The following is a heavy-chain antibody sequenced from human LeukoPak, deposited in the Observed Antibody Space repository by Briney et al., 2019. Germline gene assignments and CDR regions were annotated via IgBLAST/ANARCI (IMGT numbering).Heavy chain of an antibody. J-gene: IGHJ4*02. V-gene: IGHV3-43*02. CDR1: RINFADYA. Sequence: GGSLRLSCVVSRINFADYAMHWVRQPPGKGLEWVSLISADGGSTFSADSVKGRFSISRDNSKNSLYLQMNSLRSEDTAMYYCAKESGKFDYWGQGTLVAVSS. CDR2: ISADGGST. CDR3: AKESGKFDY.